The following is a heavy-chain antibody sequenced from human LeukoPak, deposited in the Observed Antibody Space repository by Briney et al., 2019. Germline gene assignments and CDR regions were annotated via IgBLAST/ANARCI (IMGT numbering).Heavy chain of an antibody. V-gene: IGHV4-61*02. CDR3: ARDLQVYYGSGSYYPTDAFDI. Sequence: SETLSLTCTVSGGSISSGSYYWSWIRQPAGKGLEWIGRIYTSGSTNYNPSLKSRVTISVDTSKNQFSLKLSSVTAADTAVYYCARDLQVYYGSGSYYPTDAFDIWGQGTMVTVSS. D-gene: IGHD3-10*01. CDR1: GGSISSGSYY. J-gene: IGHJ3*02. CDR2: IYTSGST.